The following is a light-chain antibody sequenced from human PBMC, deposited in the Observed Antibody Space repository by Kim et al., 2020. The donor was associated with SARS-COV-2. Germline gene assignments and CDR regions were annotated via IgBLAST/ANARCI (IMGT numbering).Light chain of an antibody. CDR1: QEISNY. CDR2: AAS. J-gene: IGKJ1*01. V-gene: IGKV1-27*01. CDR3: QKYYSDPS. Sequence: YASVGDRVTITCRASQEISNYLAWYQQKPGKVPKLLIYAASTLQSGVPSRFRGTGSGTDFTLTISSLQPEDVATYYCQKYYSDPSFGQGTKVDIK.